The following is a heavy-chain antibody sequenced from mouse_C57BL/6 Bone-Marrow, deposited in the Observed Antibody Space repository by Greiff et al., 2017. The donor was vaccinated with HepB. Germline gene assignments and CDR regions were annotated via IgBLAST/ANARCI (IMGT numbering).Heavy chain of an antibody. J-gene: IGHJ3*01. CDR2: ISSGGDYI. D-gene: IGHD3-2*02. V-gene: IGHV5-9-1*02. CDR1: GFTFSSYA. Sequence: EVMLVESGEGLVKPGGSLKLSCAASGFTFSSYAMSWVRQTPEKRLEWVAYISSGGDYIYYADTVKGRFTISRDNARNTLYLQMSSLKSEDTAMYYCTREGQLRAWFAYWGQGTLVTVSA. CDR3: TREGQLRAWFAY.